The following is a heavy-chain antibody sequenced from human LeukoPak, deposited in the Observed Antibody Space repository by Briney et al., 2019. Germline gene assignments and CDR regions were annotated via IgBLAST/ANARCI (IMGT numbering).Heavy chain of an antibody. CDR3: AKDTYGDNNWFDP. J-gene: IGHJ5*02. D-gene: IGHD2-21*01. CDR2: ISASGGTT. Sequence: GGSLRLSCAASGFTFSSSAMNWVRQAPGKGLEWVSTISASGGTTYYADSVKGRFTISRDNSKNTLYLQMNSLRAEDTAIYYCAKDTYGDNNWFDPWGQGTLVTVSS. CDR1: GFTFSSSA. V-gene: IGHV3-23*01.